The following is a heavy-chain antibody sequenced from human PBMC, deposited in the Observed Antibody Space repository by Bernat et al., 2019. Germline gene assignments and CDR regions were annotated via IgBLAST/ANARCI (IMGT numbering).Heavy chain of an antibody. Sequence: QVQLQESGPGLVQPSQTLSLTCTVPGGSISIGGYYWSWLRQHPGKGLEWLGYIYYSGSTYYNPSLKSRVNISVDTSKNQFSLEMSSVTAADTAVYYCARGLRPLGYGSSTSCYGLGDVWGQGTTVTVSS. CDR3: ARGLRPLGYGSSTSCYGLGDV. CDR2: IYYSGST. V-gene: IGHV4-31*03. D-gene: IGHD2-2*01. J-gene: IGHJ6*02. CDR1: GGSISIGGYY.